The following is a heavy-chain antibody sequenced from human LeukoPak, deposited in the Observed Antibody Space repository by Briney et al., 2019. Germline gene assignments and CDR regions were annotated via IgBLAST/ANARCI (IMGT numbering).Heavy chain of an antibody. CDR3: ASFGTTDY. D-gene: IGHD1-1*01. V-gene: IGHV3-74*01. CDR1: GFTFSSYW. J-gene: IGHJ4*02. Sequence: GGSLRLSCAASGFTFSSYWMHWVRQAPGKGLVWVSRINSDGSHTNYADSVKGRFTISRDNAENMLFLQMNSLRAEDTAVYYCASFGTTDYWGQGSLVTVSS. CDR2: INSDGSHT.